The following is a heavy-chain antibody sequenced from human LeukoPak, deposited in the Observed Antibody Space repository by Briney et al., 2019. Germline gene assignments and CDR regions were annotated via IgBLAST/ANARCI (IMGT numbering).Heavy chain of an antibody. Sequence: SQTLSLTCTVSGGSISSGGYYWSWIRQPPGKGLEWIGYIYHSGSTYYNPSLKSRVTISVDRSKNQFSLKLSSVTAADTAVYYCARVGLYSSSFPLDYWGQGTLVTVSS. V-gene: IGHV4-30-2*01. CDR1: GGSISSGGYY. CDR3: ARVGLYSSSFPLDY. J-gene: IGHJ4*02. CDR2: IYHSGST. D-gene: IGHD6-6*01.